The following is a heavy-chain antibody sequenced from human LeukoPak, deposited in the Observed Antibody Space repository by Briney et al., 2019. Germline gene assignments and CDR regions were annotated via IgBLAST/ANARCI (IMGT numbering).Heavy chain of an antibody. Sequence: SETLSLICTVSGGSISSYYWSWIRQPPGKGLEWIGYIYYSGSTNYNPSLKSRVTISVDTSKNQFSLKLSSVTAADTAVYYCAYGGNFRRHGEIDYWGQGTLVTVSS. J-gene: IGHJ4*02. D-gene: IGHD4-17*01. V-gene: IGHV4-59*01. CDR3: AYGGNFRRHGEIDY. CDR1: GGSISSYY. CDR2: IYYSGST.